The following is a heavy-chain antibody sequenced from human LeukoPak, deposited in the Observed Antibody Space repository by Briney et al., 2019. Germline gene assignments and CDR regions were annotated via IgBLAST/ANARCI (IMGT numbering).Heavy chain of an antibody. CDR2: IYYSGST. CDR1: GGSISSGGYY. CDR3: ARELLTGNFDY. Sequence: SQTLSLTCAVSGGSISSGGYYWSWIRQHPGKGLEWIGYIYYSGSTYYNPSLKSRVTISVDTSKNQSSLKLSSVTAADTAVYYCARELLTGNFDYWGQGTLVTVSS. V-gene: IGHV4-31*11. J-gene: IGHJ4*02. D-gene: IGHD7-27*01.